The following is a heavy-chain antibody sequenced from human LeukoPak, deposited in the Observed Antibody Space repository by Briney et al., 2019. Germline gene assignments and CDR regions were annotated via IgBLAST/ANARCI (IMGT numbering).Heavy chain of an antibody. D-gene: IGHD3-9*01. CDR1: GASIISSNW. V-gene: IGHV4-4*02. CDR2: IYHSGIN. CDR3: AREADFDSSFDY. J-gene: IGHJ4*02. Sequence: SETLSLTCAVSGASIISSNWWSWVRQPPGKGLEWIGEIYHSGINNFNPSLRSRASISVNTAKNQFSLKLTSVTAADTAVYYCAREADFDSSFDYWGQGTLVTVSS.